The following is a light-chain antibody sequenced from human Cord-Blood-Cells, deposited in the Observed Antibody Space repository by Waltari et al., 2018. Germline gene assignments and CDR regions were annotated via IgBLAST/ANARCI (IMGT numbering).Light chain of an antibody. J-gene: IGLJ2*01. CDR3: SSYTSSSTVV. Sequence: QSALTQPAPVSGSPGQSITISCTGTSSDVGGYNYVSWYQKHPGKAPKLMMYDVSNRPSGASNLFSRSKSGTTASRTISGLQAEDEADYYGSSYTSSSTVVFGGGTKLTVL. V-gene: IGLV2-14*01. CDR2: DVS. CDR1: SSDVGGYNY.